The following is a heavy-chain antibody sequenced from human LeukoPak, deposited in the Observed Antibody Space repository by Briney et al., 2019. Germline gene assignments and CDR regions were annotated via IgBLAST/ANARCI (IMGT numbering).Heavy chain of an antibody. J-gene: IGHJ4*02. CDR1: GLTFSGYW. V-gene: IGHV3-7*01. CDR3: AREWGSSGFSY. CDR2: INQDASEK. Sequence: GGSLRLSCAVTGLTFSGYWVTWVRQAPGKGLEWVANINQDASEKYYVESVKGRFAISRDNAKNSLYLQMNSLRAEDTAVYYCAREWGSSGFSYWGQGTLVTVSS. D-gene: IGHD6-19*01.